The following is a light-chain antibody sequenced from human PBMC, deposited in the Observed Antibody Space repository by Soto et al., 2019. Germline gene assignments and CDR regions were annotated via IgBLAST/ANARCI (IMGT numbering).Light chain of an antibody. J-gene: IGLJ1*01. CDR2: EVV. CDR1: KNDIGVYDF. CDR3: KSYAGSNTYV. V-gene: IGLV2-8*01. Sequence: QSALTQPPSASGSPGQSVTISCTGTKNDIGVYDFVSWYQHHPGKAPRLIIYEVVQRPSGVPDRFSGSKSGKTASLTVSGLQAADEADYFCKSYAGSNTYVFGSGTKVTLL.